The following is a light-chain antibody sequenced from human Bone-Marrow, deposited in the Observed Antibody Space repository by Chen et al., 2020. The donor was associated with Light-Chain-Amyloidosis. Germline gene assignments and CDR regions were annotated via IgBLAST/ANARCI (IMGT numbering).Light chain of an antibody. Sequence: EIVMTQTPASVTVSPGESVTLSCRASHSVRSNLAWYQQRPGQAPRLLISAASTRASNVPVRFSGSGSGTEFTLTISTLQAEDFAVYYCQQYHDWPPITFGQGTRLEIK. CDR2: AAS. J-gene: IGKJ5*01. CDR3: QQYHDWPPIT. V-gene: IGKV3-15*01. CDR1: HSVRSN.